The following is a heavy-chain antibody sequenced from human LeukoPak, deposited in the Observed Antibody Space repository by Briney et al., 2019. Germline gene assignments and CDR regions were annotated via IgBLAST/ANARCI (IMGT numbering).Heavy chain of an antibody. V-gene: IGHV4-61*01. CDR2: IYYSGST. CDR3: ARGSGGGYDSSGYYFPARYFQH. J-gene: IGHJ1*01. CDR1: GASIRTETYH. Sequence: SETLSLTCTVSGASIRTETYHWSWIRQPPGKGLEWIGYIYYSGSTNYNPSLKSRVTISVDTSKNQFSLKLSSVTAADTAVYYCARGSGGGYDSSGYYFPARYFQHWGQGTLVTVSS. D-gene: IGHD3-22*01.